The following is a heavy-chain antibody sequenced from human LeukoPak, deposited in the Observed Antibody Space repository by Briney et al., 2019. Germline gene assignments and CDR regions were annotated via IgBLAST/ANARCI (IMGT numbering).Heavy chain of an antibody. CDR1: GGSISGYY. Sequence: TSETLSLTCTVSGGSISGYYWNWIRQPPGKGLEWIGFLYYTGSTNYNPSLKSRVTISVDTSKNQFSLKLSSVTAADTAVYYCAREGFGELSHFDYWGQGTLVTVSP. V-gene: IGHV4-59*12. CDR3: AREGFGELSHFDY. J-gene: IGHJ4*02. CDR2: LYYTGST. D-gene: IGHD3-10*01.